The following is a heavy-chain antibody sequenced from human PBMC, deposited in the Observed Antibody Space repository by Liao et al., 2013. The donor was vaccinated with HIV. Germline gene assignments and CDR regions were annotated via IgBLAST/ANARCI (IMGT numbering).Heavy chain of an antibody. J-gene: IGHJ4*02. Sequence: QLQLRESGPRVAKPSETLSLTCTVSGGSVSSSSFYWDWLRQPPGKGLEWIGSVSYSGSTNYNPSLKSRVTLSIDTSNNQFSLELTSVTAADTAVYYCAREPIYCSSDNCFLDSWGQGTLVTVSS. CDR3: AREPIYCSSDNCFLDS. D-gene: IGHD2-2*01. V-gene: IGHV4-39*07. CDR1: GGSVSSSSFY. CDR2: VSYSGST.